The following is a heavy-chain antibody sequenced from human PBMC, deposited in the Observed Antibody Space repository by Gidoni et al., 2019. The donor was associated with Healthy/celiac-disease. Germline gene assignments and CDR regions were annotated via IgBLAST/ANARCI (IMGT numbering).Heavy chain of an antibody. V-gene: IGHV3-9*01. CDR1: GFTFDDYA. D-gene: IGHD4-17*01. Sequence: EVQLVESGGGLVQPGRSLRLSCAASGFTFDDYAMHWVRQAPGKGLEWVSGISWNSGSIGYADSVKGRFTISRDNAKNSLYLQMNRLRAEDTALYYCAKESVTTGFDYYFDYWGQGTLVTVSS. CDR3: AKESVTTGFDYYFDY. J-gene: IGHJ4*02. CDR2: ISWNSGSI.